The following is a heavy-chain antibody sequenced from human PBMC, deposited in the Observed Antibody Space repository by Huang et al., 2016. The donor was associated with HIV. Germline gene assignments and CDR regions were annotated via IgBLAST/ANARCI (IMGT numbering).Heavy chain of an antibody. CDR2: IKSKTDGGTT. Sequence: EVQLVESGGGLVKPGGSLRLSCAASGFTFSNDWMSWVRQAPGKGLEWVGRIKSKTDGGTTDYAAPVKGRFTISRDDSKNTLYLQMNSLKTEDTAVYYCTTESESSGWTMDHDAFDIWGQGTMVTVSS. J-gene: IGHJ3*02. CDR3: TTESESSGWTMDHDAFDI. CDR1: GFTFSNDW. V-gene: IGHV3-15*01. D-gene: IGHD6-19*01.